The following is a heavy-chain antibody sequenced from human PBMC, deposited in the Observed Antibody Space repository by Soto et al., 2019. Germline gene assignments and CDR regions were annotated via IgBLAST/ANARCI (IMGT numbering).Heavy chain of an antibody. CDR1: GFTVSSNY. V-gene: IGHV3-53*01. J-gene: IGHJ4*02. D-gene: IGHD3-22*01. Sequence: GGSLRLSCAASGFTVSSNYMSWVRQAPGKGLEWVSVIYSGGSTYYADSVKGRFTISRDNSKNTLYLQMNSLRAEDTAVYYCARSLNYYDSSGYFPAHYWGQGTLVTVSS. CDR2: IYSGGST. CDR3: ARSLNYYDSSGYFPAHY.